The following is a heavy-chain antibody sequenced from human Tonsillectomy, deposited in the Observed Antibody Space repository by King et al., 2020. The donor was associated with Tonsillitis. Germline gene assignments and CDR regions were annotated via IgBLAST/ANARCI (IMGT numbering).Heavy chain of an antibody. D-gene: IGHD5-18*01. CDR2: IYFSGYT. V-gene: IGHV4-39*01. CDR1: GDSISSNSYY. CDR3: ARAVGYGPLYYFDY. J-gene: IGHJ4*02. Sequence: QLQESGPGLVKPSETLSLTCTVSGDSISSNSYYWGWIRQPPGKGLEWIASIYFSGYTYYNPSLRSRVTISVDTSKSQFSLKLSSVTAATTAVYYCARAVGYGPLYYFDYWGQGALVTVSS.